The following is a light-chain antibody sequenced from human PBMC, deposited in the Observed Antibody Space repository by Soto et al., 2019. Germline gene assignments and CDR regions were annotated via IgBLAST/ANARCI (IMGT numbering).Light chain of an antibody. CDR2: ASS. Sequence: QSVLTQPASVSGSPGQSITISCTGTSSDVGSYNYVSWYQHHPGKAPRLMIYASSNRPSGVSHRFSGSRSGNTASLTISGLQAEDEADYYCSSYTSGSTLYVFGTGTKVTGL. CDR1: SSDVGSYNY. V-gene: IGLV2-14*01. J-gene: IGLJ1*01. CDR3: SSYTSGSTLYV.